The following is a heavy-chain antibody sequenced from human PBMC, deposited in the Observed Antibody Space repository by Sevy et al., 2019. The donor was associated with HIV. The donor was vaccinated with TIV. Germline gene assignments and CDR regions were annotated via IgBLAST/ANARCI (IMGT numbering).Heavy chain of an antibody. CDR2: LSSSTSTI. CDR3: ARDSSWNYDSYFYGMDV. D-gene: IGHD1-7*01. J-gene: IGHJ6*02. Sequence: GGSLRLSCTASGFSFSGYNMNWVRQAPGKGLEWVSYLSSSTSTIHYADAVKGRFTISRDKDKNSLFLQMNSLRDEDTAVYYCARDSSWNYDSYFYGMDVWGQGTTVTVSS. CDR1: GFSFSGYN. V-gene: IGHV3-48*02.